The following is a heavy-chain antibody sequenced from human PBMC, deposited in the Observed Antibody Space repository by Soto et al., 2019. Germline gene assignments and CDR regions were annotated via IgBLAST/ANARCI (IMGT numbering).Heavy chain of an antibody. J-gene: IGHJ3*02. D-gene: IGHD3-22*01. CDR1: GYTFTSYA. CDR3: ARENYYDSSGYPGAFDI. CDR2: INAGNGNT. V-gene: IGHV1-3*01. Sequence: GASVKVSCKASGYTFTSYAMHWVRQAPGQRLEWMGWINAGNGNTKYSQKFQGRVTITRDTSASTAYMELSSLRSEDTAVYYCARENYYDSSGYPGAFDIWGQGTTVTVSS.